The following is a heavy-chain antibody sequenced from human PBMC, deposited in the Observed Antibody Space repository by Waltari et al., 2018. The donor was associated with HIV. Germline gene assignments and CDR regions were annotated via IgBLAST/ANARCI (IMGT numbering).Heavy chain of an antibody. CDR2: FDPEDRET. Sequence: QVQLVQSGAEVKKPGASVKVSCKVSGYILTELSIHWVRQAPGEGLEWMGGFDPEDRETNYAQKFQGRVTMTEDTSTDTTYMELSSLRSEDTAVYYCATTRQWLVHSGLDVWGQGTTVTVSS. CDR1: GYILTELS. D-gene: IGHD6-19*01. J-gene: IGHJ6*02. CDR3: ATTRQWLVHSGLDV. V-gene: IGHV1-24*01.